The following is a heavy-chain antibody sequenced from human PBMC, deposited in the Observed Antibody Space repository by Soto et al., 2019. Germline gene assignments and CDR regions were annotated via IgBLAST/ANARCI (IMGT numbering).Heavy chain of an antibody. V-gene: IGHV1-8*01. CDR1: GYTFTSYD. D-gene: IGHD6-13*01. CDR3: ARAGMPAAGTRGLVWFDP. CDR2: MNPNSGNT. J-gene: IGHJ5*02. Sequence: SVKVSCKASGYTFTSYDINWVRQATGQGLEWMGWMNPNSGNTGYAQKFQGRLTMSWTTSISTAYMELSSLTSDDTAVYYCARAGMPAAGTRGLVWFDPWGQGTLVTVSS.